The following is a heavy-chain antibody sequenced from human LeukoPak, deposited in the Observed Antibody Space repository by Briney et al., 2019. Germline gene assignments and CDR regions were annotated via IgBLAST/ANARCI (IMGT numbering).Heavy chain of an antibody. CDR1: GFTFSSYS. CDR2: IYSGGST. V-gene: IGHV3-66*01. Sequence: PGGSLRLSCAASGFTFSSYSMNWVRQAPGKGLEWVSVIYSGGSTYYADSVKGRFTISRDNSKNTLYLQMNSLRAEDTAVYYCARDRLMRKDYGDQYAFDIWGQGTMVTVSS. CDR3: ARDRLMRKDYGDQYAFDI. D-gene: IGHD4-17*01. J-gene: IGHJ3*02.